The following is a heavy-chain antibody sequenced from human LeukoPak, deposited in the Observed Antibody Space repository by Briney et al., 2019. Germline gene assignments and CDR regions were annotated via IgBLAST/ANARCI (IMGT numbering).Heavy chain of an antibody. D-gene: IGHD3-10*01. CDR2: ISGSGGST. Sequence: PGGSLRLSCAASGFTFSSYAMSWVRQAPGKGLEWASAISGSGGSTYYADSVKGRFTISRDNSKNTLYLQMNSLRAEDTAVYYCAKSDTDYYGSGSYYNGGFDYWGQGTLVTVSS. J-gene: IGHJ4*02. V-gene: IGHV3-23*01. CDR1: GFTFSSYA. CDR3: AKSDTDYYGSGSYYNGGFDY.